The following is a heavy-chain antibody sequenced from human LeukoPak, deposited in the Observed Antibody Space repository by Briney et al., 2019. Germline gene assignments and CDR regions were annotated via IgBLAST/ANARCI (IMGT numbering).Heavy chain of an antibody. CDR3: ATFPRDKQGF. D-gene: IGHD1/OR15-1a*01. CDR2: MSISSSDR. Sequence: PGGSLRLSCKVSGFTFSSDSMNWVRKAPGKGLEWVCNMSISSSDRYYADSSKGSSTISIVNATNSLFLQLNALRDDDTAVYYFATFPRDKQGFWGQGTLVTVSS. J-gene: IGHJ4*02. CDR1: GFTFSSDS. V-gene: IGHV3-48*02.